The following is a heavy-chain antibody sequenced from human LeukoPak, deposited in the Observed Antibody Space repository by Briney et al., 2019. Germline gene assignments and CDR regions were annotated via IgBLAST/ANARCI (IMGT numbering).Heavy chain of an antibody. J-gene: IGHJ4*02. CDR1: GFTVNSNY. V-gene: IGHV3-53*01. D-gene: IGHD3-22*01. Sequence: GGSLRLSCAASGFTVNSNYMNWVRQAPGKGLEWVSVIFIGGNTDYADSVKGRFTISRDNSKYTVYLQMNSLRAEDTAVYYCARSSSAYYYEFDYWGQGTLVTVSS. CDR3: ARSSSAYYYEFDY. CDR2: IFIGGNT.